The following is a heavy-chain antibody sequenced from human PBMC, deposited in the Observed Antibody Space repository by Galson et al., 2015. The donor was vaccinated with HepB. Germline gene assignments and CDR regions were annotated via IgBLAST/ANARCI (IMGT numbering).Heavy chain of an antibody. CDR1: GGTFSSYA. J-gene: IGHJ4*02. Sequence: SVKVSCKASGGTFSSYAISWVRQAPGQGLEWMGRIIPILGIANYAQKFQGRVTITADKSTSTAYMELSSLRSEDTAVYYCARAMDTGGPGDFDYWGQGTLVTVSS. V-gene: IGHV1-69*04. D-gene: IGHD3-16*01. CDR2: IIPILGIA. CDR3: ARAMDTGGPGDFDY.